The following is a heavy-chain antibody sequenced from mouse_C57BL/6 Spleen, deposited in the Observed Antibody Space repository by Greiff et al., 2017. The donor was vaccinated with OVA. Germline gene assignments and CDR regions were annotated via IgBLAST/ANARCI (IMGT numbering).Heavy chain of an antibody. Sequence: QVQLQQPGAELVRPGSSVKLSCKASGYTFTSYWMDWVKQRPGQGLEWIGNIYPSDSETHYNQKFKDKATLTVDKSSSTAYMQLSSLTSEDSAVYYCARRGGSFYAMDYWGQGTSVTVSS. CDR2: IYPSDSET. J-gene: IGHJ4*01. CDR1: GYTFTSYW. V-gene: IGHV1-61*01. CDR3: ARRGGSFYAMDY.